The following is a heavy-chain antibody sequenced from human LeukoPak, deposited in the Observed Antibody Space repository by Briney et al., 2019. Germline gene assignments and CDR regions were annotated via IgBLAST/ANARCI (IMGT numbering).Heavy chain of an antibody. CDR1: GLDLRGYW. V-gene: IGHV3-74*01. CDR2: INSDGSST. CDR3: ACDRYYHPDY. J-gene: IGHJ4*02. D-gene: IGHD2-21*01. Sequence: GGPLSFSCEASGLDLRGYWLPWVRKAPGKGLVWVSRINSDGSSTTYANSVQRRFPISRDNAKNTLYLQMSSLRAEDTAVYYCACDRYYHPDYWGQGTLVTVSS.